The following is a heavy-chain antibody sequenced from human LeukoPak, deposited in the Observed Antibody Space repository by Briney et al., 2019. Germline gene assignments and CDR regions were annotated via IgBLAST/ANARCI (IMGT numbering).Heavy chain of an antibody. V-gene: IGHV1-2*02. CDR1: GYTFTGYF. D-gene: IGHD6-25*01. J-gene: IGHJ3*02. CDR3: ARSAENAFDI. CDR2: INPNSGAT. Sequence: ASVKVSCKPSGYTFTGYFMHWVRQAPGQGLEWVGWINPNSGATNFAQKFQGRVTMTRDTSISTAYMELSRLRSDDTAVYSCARSAENAFDIWGQGTMVTVSS.